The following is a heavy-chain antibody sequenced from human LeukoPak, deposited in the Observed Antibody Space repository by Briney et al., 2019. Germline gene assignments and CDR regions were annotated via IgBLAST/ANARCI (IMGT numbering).Heavy chain of an antibody. D-gene: IGHD6-19*01. CDR3: ARDSSGWALADDAFDI. Sequence: GASVKVSCKASGGTFSSYAISWVRQAPGQGLEWMGGIIPIFGTANYAQKLQGRVTMTTDTSTSTAYMELRSLRSDDTAVYYCARDSSGWALADDAFDIWGQGTMVTVSS. CDR2: IIPIFGTA. J-gene: IGHJ3*02. V-gene: IGHV1-69*05. CDR1: GGTFSSYA.